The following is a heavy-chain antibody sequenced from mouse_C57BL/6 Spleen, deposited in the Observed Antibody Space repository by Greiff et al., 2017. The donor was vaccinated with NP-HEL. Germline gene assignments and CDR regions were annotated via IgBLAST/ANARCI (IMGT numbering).Heavy chain of an antibody. D-gene: IGHD1-1*01. CDR2: INPNYGTT. CDR3: AGDYGSRHWAMDY. J-gene: IGHJ4*01. CDR1: GYSFTDYN. Sequence: VQLKESGPELVKPGASVKISCKASGYSFTDYNMNWVKQSNGKSLEWIGVINPNYGTTSYNQKFKGKATLTVDQSSSTAYMQLNSLTSEDSAVYYCAGDYGSRHWAMDYWGQGTSVTVSS. V-gene: IGHV1-39*01.